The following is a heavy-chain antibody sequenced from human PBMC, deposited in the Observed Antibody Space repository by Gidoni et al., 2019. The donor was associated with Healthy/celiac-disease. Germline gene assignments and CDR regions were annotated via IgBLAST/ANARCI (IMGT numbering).Heavy chain of an antibody. Sequence: QVQLVQSGAEVKKPGASVKVSCKASGYTFTSYYLPWVRQAPGQGLEWMGWINPNSGGTNYAQKFQGWVTMTRDTSISTAYMELSRLRSDDTAVYYCARGPGGYSYGYREDYYYYYGMDVWGQGTTVTVSS. V-gene: IGHV1-2*04. J-gene: IGHJ6*02. CDR2: INPNSGGT. CDR3: ARGPGGYSYGYREDYYYYYGMDV. D-gene: IGHD5-18*01. CDR1: GYTFTSYY.